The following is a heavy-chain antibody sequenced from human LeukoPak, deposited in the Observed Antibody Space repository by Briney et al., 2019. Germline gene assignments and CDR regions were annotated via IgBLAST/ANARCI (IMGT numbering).Heavy chain of an antibody. V-gene: IGHV3-23*01. CDR1: GFTFSSHA. CDR3: AKSQNTYYYDSSAH. CDR2: ISGSGGST. D-gene: IGHD3-22*01. J-gene: IGHJ4*02. Sequence: PGGSLRLSCAASGFTFSSHAMSWVRQAPGKGLEWVSAISGSGGSTYYADSVKGRFTISRDNSKNTPYLQMNSLRAEDTAVYYCAKSQNTYYYDSSAHWGQGTLVTVSS.